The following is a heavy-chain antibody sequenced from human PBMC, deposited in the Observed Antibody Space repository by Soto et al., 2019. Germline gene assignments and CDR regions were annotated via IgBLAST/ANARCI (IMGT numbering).Heavy chain of an antibody. J-gene: IGHJ4*02. V-gene: IGHV4-59*01. D-gene: IGHD1-1*01. CDR2: IYNSGRY. CDR1: GGSISSYY. Sequence: SETLSLTCTVSGGSISSYYWSWIRQSPDKGLEWIGYIYNSGRYNYNPSLESRLTISIDTSKNQFSLRLASVTAADTAVYYCARTLPNRQLFDSWSQGTVVTVSS. CDR3: ARTLPNRQLFDS.